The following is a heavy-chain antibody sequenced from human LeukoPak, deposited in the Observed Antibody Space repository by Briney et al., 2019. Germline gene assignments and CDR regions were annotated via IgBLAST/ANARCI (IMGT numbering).Heavy chain of an antibody. CDR1: GGSFSGYY. V-gene: IGHV4-34*01. CDR3: ARGGTAKKYYYYYYMDV. D-gene: IGHD3-10*01. CDR2: INHSGST. Sequence: SETLSLTCAVYGGSFSGYYWSWLRQPPGRGLEWIGEINHSGSTNYNPSLKSRVTISVDTSKNQFSLKLSSVTAADTAVYYCARGGTAKKYYYYYYMDVWGKGTTVTVSS. J-gene: IGHJ6*03.